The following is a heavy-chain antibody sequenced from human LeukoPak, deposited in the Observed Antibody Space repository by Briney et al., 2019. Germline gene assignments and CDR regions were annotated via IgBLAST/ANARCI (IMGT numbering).Heavy chain of an antibody. CDR3: ARVNLVVVPAANYYYMDV. V-gene: IGHV3-23*01. CDR1: GFTFSSYA. CDR2: ISGSGGST. Sequence: PGGSLRLSCAASGFTFSSYAMSWVRQAPGKGLEWVSAISGSGGSTYYADSVKGRFTISRDNAKNSLYLQMNSLRAEDTAVYYCARVNLVVVPAANYYYMDVWGKGTTVTVSS. D-gene: IGHD2-2*01. J-gene: IGHJ6*03.